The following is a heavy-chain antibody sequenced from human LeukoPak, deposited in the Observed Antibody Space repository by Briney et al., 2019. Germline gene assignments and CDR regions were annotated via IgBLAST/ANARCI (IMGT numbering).Heavy chain of an antibody. V-gene: IGHV4-34*01. Sequence: SVTLSLTCAVYGGSFSGYYWSWIRQPPGKGLGWIGEINHSGSTNYNPSLKSRVTISVDTSKNQFSLKLSSVTAADTAVYYCAREVTGAFDIWGQGTMVTVSS. CDR3: AREVTGAFDI. J-gene: IGHJ3*02. CDR2: INHSGST. CDR1: GGSFSGYY. D-gene: IGHD2-21*02.